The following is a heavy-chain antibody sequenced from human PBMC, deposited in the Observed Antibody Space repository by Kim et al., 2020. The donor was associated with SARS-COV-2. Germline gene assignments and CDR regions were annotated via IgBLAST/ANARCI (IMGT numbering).Heavy chain of an antibody. J-gene: IGHJ6*02. CDR3: ARGSGSGAYGMDV. D-gene: IGHD3-10*01. CDR1: GFSVSDYY. Sequence: GGSLRLSCAASGFSVSDYYMSWIRQAPGKGLEWISHIRTSSSSRYYGESVKGRFAISRDNASNSLYLQMNSLRAEDTAIYYCARGSGSGAYGMDVWGQGT. V-gene: IGHV3-11*01. CDR2: IRTSSSSR.